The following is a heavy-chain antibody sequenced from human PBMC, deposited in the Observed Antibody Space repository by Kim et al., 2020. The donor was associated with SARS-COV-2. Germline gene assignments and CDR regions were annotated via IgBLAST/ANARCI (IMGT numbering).Heavy chain of an antibody. CDR1: GGTFSSYA. CDR2: IIPILGIA. D-gene: IGHD3-9*01. V-gene: IGHV1-69*04. Sequence: SVKVSCKASGGTFSSYAISWVRQAPGQGLEWMGRIIPILGIANYAQKFQGRVTITADKSTSTAYMELSSLRSEDTAVYYCARSDILTGYSDPQVGAVFDYWGQGPLVTVSS. J-gene: IGHJ4*02. CDR3: ARSDILTGYSDPQVGAVFDY.